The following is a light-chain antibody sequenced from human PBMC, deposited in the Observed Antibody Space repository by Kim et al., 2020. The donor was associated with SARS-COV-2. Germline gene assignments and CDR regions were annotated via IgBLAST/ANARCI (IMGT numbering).Light chain of an antibody. CDR3: QQYGSSPKYT. Sequence: EIVLTQSPGTLSLSPGERATLSCRASQSVSSSYLAWYQQKPGQAPRLLIYGASSRATGIPDRFSGSGSGTDFTLTISRLEPEDFAVYYCQQYGSSPKYTFGQGTMLEI. CDR2: GAS. J-gene: IGKJ2*01. CDR1: QSVSSSY. V-gene: IGKV3-20*01.